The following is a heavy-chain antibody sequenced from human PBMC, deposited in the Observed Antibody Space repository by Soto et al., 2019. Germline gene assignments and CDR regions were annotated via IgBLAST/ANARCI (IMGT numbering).Heavy chain of an antibody. CDR2: MNPSSGNT. V-gene: IGHV1-8*01. J-gene: IGHJ4*02. CDR3: ARALYDYGGKRPFDY. D-gene: IGHD4-17*01. CDR1: GYTFTGYD. Sequence: QVQLVQSGAEVKKPGASVKVSCKASGYTFTGYDINWVRQATGQGLEWLGWMNPSSGNTGYAQKFQGRVTMTRNTSITTAYMELSSLRSDDTAVYYCARALYDYGGKRPFDYWGQGALVTVSS.